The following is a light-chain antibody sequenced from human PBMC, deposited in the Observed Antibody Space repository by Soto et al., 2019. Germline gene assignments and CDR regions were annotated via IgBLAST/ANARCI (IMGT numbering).Light chain of an antibody. CDR1: SSNIGSNT. J-gene: IGLJ1*01. V-gene: IGLV1-44*01. CDR3: AAWDDSLNGLYV. CDR2: SNN. Sequence: QSVLTQPPSASGTPGQRVTISCSGSSSNIGSNTVNWYQQLPGTAPKLLIYSNNQRPSGVPDRFXXXXXXTSASLAISGLQSEDEADYYCAAWDDSLNGLYVFGTGTKVTVL.